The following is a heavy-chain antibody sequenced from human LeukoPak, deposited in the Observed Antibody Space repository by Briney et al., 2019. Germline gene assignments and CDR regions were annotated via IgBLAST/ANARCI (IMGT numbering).Heavy chain of an antibody. V-gene: IGHV3-7*03. J-gene: IGHJ4*02. Sequence: GGSLRLSCAASGFTFSTSWMNWVRQAPGKGLEWVASIKPDGSEKYSVDSVKGRFTISRDNSKNTLYLQMNSLRAEDTAVYYCAKKRDGYNLVFDYWGQGTLVTVSS. CDR3: AKKRDGYNLVFDY. CDR2: IKPDGSEK. D-gene: IGHD5-24*01. CDR1: GFTFSTSW.